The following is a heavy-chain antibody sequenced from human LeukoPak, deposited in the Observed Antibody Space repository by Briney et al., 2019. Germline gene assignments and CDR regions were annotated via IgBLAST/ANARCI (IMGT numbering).Heavy chain of an antibody. J-gene: IGHJ6*03. CDR1: GYTFIGYY. CDR2: MNPNSGNT. V-gene: IGHV1-8*02. CDR3: ATALAATSNFYYYMDV. D-gene: IGHD2-15*01. Sequence: GSVKVSCMASGYTFIGYYMHWVRQAPGQGVEGMGWMNPNSGNTGYEQRFQGRVTMTRSTSASTAYMELSGLRSEDTAVYYCATALAATSNFYYYMDVWGKGTTVTVSS.